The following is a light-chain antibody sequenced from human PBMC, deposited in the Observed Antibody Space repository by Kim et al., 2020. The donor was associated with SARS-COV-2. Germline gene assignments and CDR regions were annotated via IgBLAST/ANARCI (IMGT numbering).Light chain of an antibody. CDR2: EDH. CDR3: QSGRL. V-gene: IGLV6-57*03. CDR1: SGRIASNF. J-gene: IGLJ2*01. Sequence: SESPGKTVTLSFTRSSGRIASNFVQWYQQRPGSAPTSVIYEDHQRPSWVPDRFSGSIDDSSNSASLTISGLKTEDEADYYCQSGRLFGGGTQLTVL.